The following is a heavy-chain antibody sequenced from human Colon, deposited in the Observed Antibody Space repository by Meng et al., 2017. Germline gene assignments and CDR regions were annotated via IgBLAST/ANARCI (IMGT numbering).Heavy chain of an antibody. D-gene: IGHD3-10*01. CDR3: ARFYGSGTFEVHDY. CDR1: GGSVSGASYY. J-gene: IGHJ4*02. V-gene: IGHV4-61*01. CDR2: IHYSGSR. Sequence: VRRQEAGPGLVRPFETLSLTCNVFGGSVSGASYYWSWIRQPPGKGLEWIGLIHYSGSRNYNPSLKSRVTMSVDTSKNQVSLRLTSVTAADTAVYYCARFYGSGTFEVHDYWGQGTLVTVSS.